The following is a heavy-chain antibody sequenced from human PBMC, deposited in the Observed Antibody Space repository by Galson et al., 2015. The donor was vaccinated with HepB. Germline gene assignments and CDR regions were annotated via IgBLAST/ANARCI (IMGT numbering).Heavy chain of an antibody. CDR1: GFTFSNAW. CDR3: TAGQWDIQLDY. V-gene: IGHV3-15*01. Sequence: SLRLSCAASGFTFSNAWMSWVRQAPGKGLEWVGRIKSKTDGGTTDYAAPVKGRFTISRDDSKNTLYLQMNSLKTEDTAVYYCTAGQWDIQLDYWGQGTLVTVSS. CDR2: IKSKTDGGTT. D-gene: IGHD2-15*01. J-gene: IGHJ4*02.